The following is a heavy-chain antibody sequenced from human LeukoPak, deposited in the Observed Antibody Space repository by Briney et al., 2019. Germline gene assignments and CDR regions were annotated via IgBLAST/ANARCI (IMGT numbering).Heavy chain of an antibody. CDR3: ARPTHRLTVTTPIDY. CDR2: INPYTGAT. J-gene: IGHJ4*02. V-gene: IGHV1-2*02. D-gene: IGHD4-17*01. CDR1: GYTFTVFY. Sequence: ASVKVSCMPSGYTFTVFYIHWVRQTPGQGLEWMGWINPYTGATKYSQNFSDRVTMTRDTSISTAYMELSSLKSDDTAVYYCARPTHRLTVTTPIDYWGQGTLVTVSS.